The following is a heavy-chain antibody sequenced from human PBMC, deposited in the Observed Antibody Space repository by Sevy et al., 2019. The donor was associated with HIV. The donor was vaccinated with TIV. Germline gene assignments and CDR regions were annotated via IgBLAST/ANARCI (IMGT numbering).Heavy chain of an antibody. CDR1: GYTFTSYG. V-gene: IGHV1-18*01. CDR2: ISTYNGNA. D-gene: IGHD3-22*01. CDR3: AREEYFYDNSGYPPGAFDI. Sequence: ASVKVSCKASGYTFTSYGISWVRQAPGQGLEWMGWISTYNGNANFVQKFKGRATMTTDTSTTTAYMELRSLRSDDTAVYYCAREEYFYDNSGYPPGAFDIWGQGTMVTVSS. J-gene: IGHJ3*02.